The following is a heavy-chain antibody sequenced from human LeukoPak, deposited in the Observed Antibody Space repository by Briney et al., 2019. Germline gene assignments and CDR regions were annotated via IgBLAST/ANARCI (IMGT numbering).Heavy chain of an antibody. CDR2: IWYDGSNE. J-gene: IGHJ5*02. Sequence: GRSLRLSCAASGFTFSSYGMHWVRQAPGKGLEWVAVIWYDGSNEYYADSVKGRFTISRDNSKNTLYLQMNCLKADDTAVYYCAREQGGGHDAWGQGTLVTVSS. CDR1: GFTFSSYG. V-gene: IGHV3-33*01. CDR3: AREQGGGHDA. D-gene: IGHD5-12*01.